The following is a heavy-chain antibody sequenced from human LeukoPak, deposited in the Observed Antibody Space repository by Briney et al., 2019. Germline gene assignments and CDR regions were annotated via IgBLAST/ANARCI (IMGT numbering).Heavy chain of an antibody. D-gene: IGHD1-7*01. CDR2: ISYDGSNK. V-gene: IGHV3-30-3*01. CDR3: ARDPTGRDNWNYEDAFDI. Sequence: PGGSLRLSCAASGFTFSSYAMHWVRQAPGKGLEWVAVISYDGSNKYYADSVKGRFTISRDNSKNTLYLQMNSLRAEDTAVYYCARDPTGRDNWNYEDAFDIWGQGTMVTVSS. CDR1: GFTFSSYA. J-gene: IGHJ3*02.